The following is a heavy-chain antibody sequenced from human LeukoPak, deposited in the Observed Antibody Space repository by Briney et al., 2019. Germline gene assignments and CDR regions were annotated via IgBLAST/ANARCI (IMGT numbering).Heavy chain of an antibody. CDR2: IYHSGST. CDR3: ARPVRGP. CDR1: GGSVSDYY. V-gene: IGHV4-38-2*02. Sequence: SETLTLTCTISGGSVSDYYWSWIRQPPGKGLEWIGSIYHSGSTYYNPSLKSRVTISVDTSKNQFSLKLSSVTAADTAVYYCARPVRGPWGQGTLVTVSS. J-gene: IGHJ5*02.